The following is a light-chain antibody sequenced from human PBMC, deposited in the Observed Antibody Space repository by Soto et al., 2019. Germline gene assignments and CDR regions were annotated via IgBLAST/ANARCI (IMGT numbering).Light chain of an antibody. J-gene: IGKJ2*01. V-gene: IGKV3-15*01. Sequence: EIVMTQSPATLSVSPGERATLSCRASQSISTELAWYQQKPGQPPRLLIYSASTRATGVPARFTGSGSGSECTLTISGLQSEEFAVYYCQQGHNSPLSFGQGTRLEI. CDR1: QSISTE. CDR2: SAS. CDR3: QQGHNSPLS.